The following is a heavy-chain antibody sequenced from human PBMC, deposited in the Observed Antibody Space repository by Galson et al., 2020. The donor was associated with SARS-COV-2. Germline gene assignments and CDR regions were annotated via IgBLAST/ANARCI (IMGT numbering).Heavy chain of an antibody. J-gene: IGHJ6*02. CDR2: VSRSGSAT. CDR3: AKGLYDGDYYYGMDV. CDR1: GFTFIAYA. Sequence: GGSLRLSCAASGFTFIAYAMTWVRQAPGKGLEWVSAVSRSGSATHYADSVQGRFTLSRDNSKNTIYLQMNNLRAEDTAIYFCAKGLYDGDYYYGMDVWGQGTTVTVSS. D-gene: IGHD3-16*01. V-gene: IGHV3-23*01.